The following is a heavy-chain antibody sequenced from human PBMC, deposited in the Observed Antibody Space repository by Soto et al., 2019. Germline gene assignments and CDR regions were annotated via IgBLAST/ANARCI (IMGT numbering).Heavy chain of an antibody. V-gene: IGHV6-1*01. Sequence: SPSLSRTCAISGDSVSNNIGAWKWGRLSPSRGLERLGRTYYRSKWPNDDAVSVNGRLTIWPDTSKNQFSRHLDSVTPEDPAMYYCARDPPAFHSAFDYWGQGTLVTVSS. CDR2: TYYRSKWPN. D-gene: IGHD4-4*01. CDR1: GDSVSNNIGA. J-gene: IGHJ4*02. CDR3: ARDPPAFHSAFDY.